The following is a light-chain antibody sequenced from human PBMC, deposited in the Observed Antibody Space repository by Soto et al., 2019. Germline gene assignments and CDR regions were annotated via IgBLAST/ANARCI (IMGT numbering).Light chain of an antibody. Sequence: IVLTQSPGTLSLSAGERATLSCRASQSVSSSNLAWYQQKPGQAPRLLIFDASRRATGAPDRFSGSGSGTDFTLTISRLEPDDFAVYYCQQYGSSPPVTFGGGTKVEIK. V-gene: IGKV3-20*01. CDR1: QSVSSSN. J-gene: IGKJ4*01. CDR3: QQYGSSPPVT. CDR2: DAS.